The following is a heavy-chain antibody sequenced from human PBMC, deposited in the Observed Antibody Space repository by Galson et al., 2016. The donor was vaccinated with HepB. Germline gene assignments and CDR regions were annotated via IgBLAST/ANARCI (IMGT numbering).Heavy chain of an antibody. Sequence: SLRLSCAASGFTFDDFAMHWVRQAPGKGLEWVANIKPDGSDANYVDSVRGRFTISRDNAKNSLFLQMNVVRAEDTAVYYFATTRLSDNWGQGTLVTVSS. V-gene: IGHV3-7*01. CDR2: IKPDGSDA. J-gene: IGHJ4*02. D-gene: IGHD3-16*01. CDR3: ATTRLSDN. CDR1: GFTFDDFA.